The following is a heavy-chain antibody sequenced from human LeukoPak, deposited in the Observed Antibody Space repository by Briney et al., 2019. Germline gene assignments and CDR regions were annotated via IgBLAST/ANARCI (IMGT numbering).Heavy chain of an antibody. CDR3: ARAQRRDNYYYGLDL. V-gene: IGHV4-34*01. Sequence: PSETLSLTCAVYGGSFSTYYWSWIRQPPGKGLEWIGELSRSASTNYNPSLKSRVTISVDTSMNQLSLKLRSVTAADSAVYYCARAQRRDNYYYGLDLWGQGTTVTVSS. J-gene: IGHJ6*02. CDR1: GGSFSTYY. D-gene: IGHD6-25*01. CDR2: LSRSAST.